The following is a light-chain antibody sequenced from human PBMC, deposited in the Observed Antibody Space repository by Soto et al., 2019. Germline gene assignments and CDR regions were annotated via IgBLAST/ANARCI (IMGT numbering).Light chain of an antibody. CDR1: QSISNW. V-gene: IGKV1-5*03. CDR3: QQYDSSSRT. CDR2: KAS. J-gene: IGKJ1*01. Sequence: DIQMTQSPSTLSASVGDRVTITCRASQSISNWLAWYQQKPGKAPKLLMYKASSLESGVPSRFSGSGSGTEFTLTISSLQPDDFATYYCQQYDSSSRTFGQGTKVDIK.